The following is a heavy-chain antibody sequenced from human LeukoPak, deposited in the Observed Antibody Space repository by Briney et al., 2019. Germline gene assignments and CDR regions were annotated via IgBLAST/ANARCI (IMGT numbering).Heavy chain of an antibody. CDR2: TYYRSKWYN. D-gene: IGHD4-11*01. J-gene: IGHJ5*02. CDR3: ARDYYNNNWFDP. V-gene: IGHV6-1*01. CDR1: GDSVSSNSAA. Sequence: SRTLSLTCAISGDSVSSNSAAWNWIRQSPSRGLEWLGRTYYRSKWYNDYAVSVKSRITINPDTSKNQFSLQLSSVSPEDTAVYYCARDYYNNNWFDPWGQGTLVTVSS.